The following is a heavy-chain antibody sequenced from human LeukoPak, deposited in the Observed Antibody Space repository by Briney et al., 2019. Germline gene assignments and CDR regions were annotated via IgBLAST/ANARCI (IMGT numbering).Heavy chain of an antibody. CDR3: AKDLVVIAGYSSGWTFDY. J-gene: IGHJ4*02. CDR1: GFTFSNAW. V-gene: IGHV3-15*01. Sequence: PGGSLRLSCAASGFTFSNAWMSWVRQAPGKGLEWLGRIKSKTDGGTTDYAAPVKGRFTISRDDSKNTLYLQMNSLRAEDTAVYYCAKDLVVIAGYSSGWTFDYWGQGTLVTVSS. D-gene: IGHD6-19*01. CDR2: IKSKTDGGTT.